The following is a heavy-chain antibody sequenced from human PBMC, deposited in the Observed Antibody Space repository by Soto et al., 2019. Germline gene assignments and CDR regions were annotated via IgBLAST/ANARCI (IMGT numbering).Heavy chain of an antibody. Sequence: PSETLSLTCTVSGGSISSYYWTWIRQFPGKGLEWIGSIYYSGSTNYNPFLKSRVTISVDTSKNQFSLKLSSVTAADTAIYYCVRTNYFDYWGQGTLVTVSS. J-gene: IGHJ4*02. CDR1: GGSISSYY. CDR3: VRTNYFDY. V-gene: IGHV4-59*01. CDR2: IYYSGST.